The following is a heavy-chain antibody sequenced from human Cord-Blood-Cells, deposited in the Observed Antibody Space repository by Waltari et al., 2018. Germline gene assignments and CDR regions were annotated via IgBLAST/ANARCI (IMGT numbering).Heavy chain of an antibody. CDR3: ARDRDLDY. CDR2: IKQDGSEK. CDR1: GFTFVRYC. Sequence: EVQLVESGGGWVQPGGSLSLSCAASGFTFVRYCLCWVRQAPGKGLEWVANIKQDGSEKYYVDSVKGRFTISRDNAKNSLYLQMNSLRAEDTAVYYCARDRDLDYWGQGTLVTVSS. J-gene: IGHJ4*02. V-gene: IGHV3-7*05.